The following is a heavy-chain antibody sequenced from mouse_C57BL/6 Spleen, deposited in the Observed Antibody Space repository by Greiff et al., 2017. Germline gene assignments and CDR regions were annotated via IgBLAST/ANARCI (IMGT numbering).Heavy chain of an antibody. V-gene: IGHV3-6*01. Sequence: DVQLQESGPGLVKPSQSLSLTCSVTGYSITSGYYWNWIRQFPGNKLEWMGYISYDGSNNYNPSLKNRISITRDTSKNQFFLKLNSVTTEDTATYYCASSSGYPDYWGQGTTLTVSS. J-gene: IGHJ2*01. CDR3: ASSSGYPDY. CDR2: ISYDGSN. CDR1: GYSITSGYY. D-gene: IGHD3-2*02.